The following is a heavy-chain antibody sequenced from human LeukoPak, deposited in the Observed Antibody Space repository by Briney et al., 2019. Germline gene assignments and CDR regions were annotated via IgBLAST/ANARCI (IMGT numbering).Heavy chain of an antibody. CDR3: ARAPSCGSYYFDY. V-gene: IGHV4-31*03. CDR2: IYYGGST. Sequence: SQTLSLTCTVSGGSISSGGYYWSWIRQHPGKGLEWIPNIYYGGSTYYTPSLKSRVTISVDTSKNQFYLKLSSVTAADTAVYYCARAPSCGSYYFDYWGQGPLVPVSS. CDR1: GGSISSGGYY. J-gene: IGHJ4*02. D-gene: IGHD3-16*02.